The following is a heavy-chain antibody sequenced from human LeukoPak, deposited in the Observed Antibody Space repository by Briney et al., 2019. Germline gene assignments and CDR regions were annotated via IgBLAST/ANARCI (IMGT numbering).Heavy chain of an antibody. V-gene: IGHV3-64D*09. CDR2: VTNNGGST. D-gene: IGHD3-9*01. Sequence: GGSLRLSCSASGFTFSSYAMHWVRQAPGKRLEYVSGVTNNGGSTNYADSVKGRFTISRDNSKNTVYLQMNSLRADDTAVYYCVKGWDYDILKGFDPWGQGTLVTVSS. J-gene: IGHJ5*02. CDR1: GFTFSSYA. CDR3: VKGWDYDILKGFDP.